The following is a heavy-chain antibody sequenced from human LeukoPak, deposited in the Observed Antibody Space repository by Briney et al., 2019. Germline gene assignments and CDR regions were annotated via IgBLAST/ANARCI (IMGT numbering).Heavy chain of an antibody. CDR3: ARVLHKRNYDSSDYYGS. CDR2: ISTSGSTI. D-gene: IGHD3-22*01. V-gene: IGHV3-48*03. Sequence: PGGSLRLSCAASGFTFSSYEMNWVRQAPGKGLDWVSYISTSGSTIYYADSVKGRFTISRDNAKNSLYLQLNSLRAEDTAVYYCARVLHKRNYDSSDYYGSWGQGTLVTVSS. J-gene: IGHJ5*02. CDR1: GFTFSSYE.